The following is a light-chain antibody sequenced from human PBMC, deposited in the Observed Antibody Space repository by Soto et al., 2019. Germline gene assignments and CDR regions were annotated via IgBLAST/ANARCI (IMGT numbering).Light chain of an antibody. CDR3: CSYAGSRTHVV. V-gene: IGLV2-23*01. CDR2: GGT. CDR1: SSDVGSYNL. Sequence: QSVLTQPASVSGSPGQSITISCTGTSSDVGSYNLVSWYQQHPGKAPKLMIYGGTKRPSGVSNRFSGSKSGNTASLTISGLQAEDEADYYCCSYAGSRTHVVFGGGTKLTVL. J-gene: IGLJ2*01.